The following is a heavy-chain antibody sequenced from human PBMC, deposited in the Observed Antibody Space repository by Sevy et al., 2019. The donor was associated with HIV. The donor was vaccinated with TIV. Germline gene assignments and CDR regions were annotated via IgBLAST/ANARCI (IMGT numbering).Heavy chain of an antibody. J-gene: IGHJ1*01. Sequence: GGSLRLSCAVSGFTFRNFWMSWVRQAPGKGLEWVANIRQDGSEKYYVDSVRGRFTISRDNAKNSLYLQMNSLRAEDTAVYYCARVRGSYFQHWGQGTLVTVSS. V-gene: IGHV3-7*01. CDR3: ARVRGSYFQH. CDR2: IRQDGSEK. CDR1: GFTFRNFW. D-gene: IGHD3-16*01.